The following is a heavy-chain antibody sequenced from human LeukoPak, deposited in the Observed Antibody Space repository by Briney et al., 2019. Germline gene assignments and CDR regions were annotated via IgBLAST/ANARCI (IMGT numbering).Heavy chain of an antibody. Sequence: ASVKVSCKASGYTFTSYYMHWVRQAPGQGLEWMGIINPSGGSTSYAQKFQGRVTMTRDTSTSTVYMELSSLRSEDTAVYYCARDMNYYGSGSYDAFDIWGQGTMVTVSP. CDR3: ARDMNYYGSGSYDAFDI. V-gene: IGHV1-46*01. J-gene: IGHJ3*02. CDR1: GYTFTSYY. CDR2: INPSGGST. D-gene: IGHD3-10*01.